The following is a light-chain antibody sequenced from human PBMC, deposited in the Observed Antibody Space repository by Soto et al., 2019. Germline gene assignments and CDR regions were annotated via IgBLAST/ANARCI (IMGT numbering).Light chain of an antibody. Sequence: EIVLTQSPATLSLSPGERATLSCRASQSVSSYLAWYKQKPGQAPRLLIYDASNRATGIPARFSGSGSGTDFTLTISSLEPEDCAVYYCQQRSNWPPITFGQGTRLEIK. CDR2: DAS. CDR1: QSVSSY. V-gene: IGKV3-11*01. CDR3: QQRSNWPPIT. J-gene: IGKJ5*01.